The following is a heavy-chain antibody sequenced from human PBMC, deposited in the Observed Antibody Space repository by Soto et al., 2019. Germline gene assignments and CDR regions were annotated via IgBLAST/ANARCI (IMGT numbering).Heavy chain of an antibody. V-gene: IGHV1-3*01. CDR1: GYTFTSYA. CDR3: ARVLGYCSGGSCYPDAFDI. J-gene: IGHJ3*02. D-gene: IGHD2-15*01. CDR2: INAGNGNT. Sequence: QVQLVQSGAEVKKPGASVKVSCKASGYTFTSYAMHWVRQAPGQRLEWMGWINAGNGNTKYSQKCQGRVTITRDTSASTAYMELSSLRSEDTAVYYCARVLGYCSGGSCYPDAFDIWGQGTMVTVSS.